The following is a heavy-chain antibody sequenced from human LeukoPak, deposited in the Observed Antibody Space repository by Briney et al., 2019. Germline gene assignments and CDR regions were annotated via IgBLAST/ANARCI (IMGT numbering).Heavy chain of an antibody. CDR1: GFTVSSNY. D-gene: IGHD6-19*01. CDR3: ATTHPSGWTYLDY. Sequence: PGGSLRLSCAASGFTVSSNYMSWVRQAPGKGLEWVSVIYSGAGTYYADSVKGRFTISRDNSKNTLYLQMNSLRAEDTAVYYCATTHPSGWTYLDYWGQGTLVTVSS. V-gene: IGHV3-66*01. CDR2: IYSGAGT. J-gene: IGHJ4*02.